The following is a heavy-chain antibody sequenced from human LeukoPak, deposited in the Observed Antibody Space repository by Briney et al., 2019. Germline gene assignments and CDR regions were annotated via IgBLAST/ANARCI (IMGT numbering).Heavy chain of an antibody. CDR2: IYYSGST. J-gene: IGHJ4*02. D-gene: IGHD3-16*02. V-gene: IGHV4-59*01. CDR1: GGSISSYY. Sequence: SETLSLTCTVSGGSISSYYWSWIRQPPGKGLEWIGYIYYSGSTNYNPSLKSRVTISVDTSKNQFSLKLSSVTAADTAVYYCARAFADYVWGSYRYTIFDYWGQGTLVTVS. CDR3: ARAFADYVWGSYRYTIFDY.